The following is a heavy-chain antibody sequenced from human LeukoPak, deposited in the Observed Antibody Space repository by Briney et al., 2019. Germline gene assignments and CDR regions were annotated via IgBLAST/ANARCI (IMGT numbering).Heavy chain of an antibody. J-gene: IGHJ4*02. V-gene: IGHV4-31*03. Sequence: SETLSLTCTVSGGSISSGGYYWSWIRQHPGKGLEWIGYIYYSGSTYYNPSLKSRVTTSVDTSKNQFSLKLSSVTAADTAVYYCARADYDILTGPTYFDYWGQGTLVTVSS. CDR3: ARADYDILTGPTYFDY. CDR2: IYYSGST. D-gene: IGHD3-9*01. CDR1: GGSISSGGYY.